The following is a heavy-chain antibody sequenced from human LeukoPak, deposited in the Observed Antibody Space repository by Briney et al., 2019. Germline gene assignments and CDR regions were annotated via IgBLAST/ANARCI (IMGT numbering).Heavy chain of an antibody. CDR3: AKTAHENWGSDY. V-gene: IGHV3-21*01. CDR2: ISSSSNYI. D-gene: IGHD3-16*01. Sequence: GGSLRLSCAASGFTFSSYSMNWVRQAPGKGLEWVSSISSSSNYIYYADSVKGRFTISRDNAKNSLYLQMNSLRAEDTAVYYCAKTAHENWGSDYWGQGTLVTVSS. J-gene: IGHJ4*02. CDR1: GFTFSSYS.